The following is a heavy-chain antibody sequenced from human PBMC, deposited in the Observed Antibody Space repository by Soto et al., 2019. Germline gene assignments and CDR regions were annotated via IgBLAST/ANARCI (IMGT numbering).Heavy chain of an antibody. CDR2: IYYTGNT. Sequence: QLHESGPGQVKSSETLSLTCTVSGDSLRSSYHYWGWIRQSPGKGLEWIGSIYYTGNTYYNPSLKSRVSISVDMATNEISLRLRAESVADTAVYYCVRVEMYAGEFTHNFDRWGQGALVTVSS. V-gene: IGHV4-39*01. D-gene: IGHD2-8*01. J-gene: IGHJ4*02. CDR3: VRVEMYAGEFTHNFDR. CDR1: GDSLRSSYHY.